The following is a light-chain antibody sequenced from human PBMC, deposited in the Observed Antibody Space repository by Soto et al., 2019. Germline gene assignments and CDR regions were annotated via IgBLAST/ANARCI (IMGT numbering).Light chain of an antibody. CDR1: SSDVGGYNY. CDR2: GVT. V-gene: IGLV2-14*01. Sequence: QSALTQPASVSGSPGQSITISCTGTSSDVGGYNYVSWYQQHPGKAPKLMIYGVTNRPSGVSNRFSGSKSGNPASLTISGLQAEDEADYYCSSYTSSTTLSVVFGGGNELTVL. J-gene: IGLJ2*01. CDR3: SSYTSSTTLSVV.